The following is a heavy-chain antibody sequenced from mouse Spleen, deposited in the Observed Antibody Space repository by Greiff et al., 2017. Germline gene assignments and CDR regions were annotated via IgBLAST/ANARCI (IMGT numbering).Heavy chain of an antibody. CDR2: IYPGSGST. V-gene: IGHV1-55*01. Sequence: QVHVKQPGAELVKPGASVKMSCKASGYTFTSYWITWVKQRPGQGLEWIGDIYPGSGSTNYNEKFKSKATLTVDTSSSTAYMQLSSLTSEDSAVYYCATQYGNYGFAYWGQGTLVTVSA. CDR3: ATQYGNYGFAY. J-gene: IGHJ3*01. D-gene: IGHD2-10*02. CDR1: GYTFTSYW.